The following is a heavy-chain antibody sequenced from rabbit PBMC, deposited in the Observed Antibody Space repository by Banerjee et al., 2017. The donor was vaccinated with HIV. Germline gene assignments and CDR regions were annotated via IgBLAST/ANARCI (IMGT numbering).Heavy chain of an antibody. V-gene: IGHV1S45*01. CDR1: GFSFSDNYA. J-gene: IGHJ3*01. Sequence: QQQLEESGGDLVKPEGSLTLTCTASGFSFSDNYAMCWVRQAPGKGLEWIACIVADSGFTSYANWAKGRFTISKTSSTTVTLQMTSLTAADTATYFCARETYDDYGNYDLWGQGTLVTVS. CDR2: IVADSGFT. D-gene: IGHD2-1*01. CDR3: ARETYDDYGNYDL.